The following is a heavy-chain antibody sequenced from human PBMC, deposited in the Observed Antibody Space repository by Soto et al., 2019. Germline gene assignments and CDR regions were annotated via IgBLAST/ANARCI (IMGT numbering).Heavy chain of an antibody. V-gene: IGHV3-23*01. CDR2: ISGSGGST. CDR1: GCPFSSYS. J-gene: IGHJ4*02. Sequence: GGSLRLSCAASGCPFSSYSMSWVRQAPGKGLEWVSAISGSGGSTYYADSVKGRFTISRDNSKNTLYLQMNSLRAEDTAVYYCAKDGRGHYDSSGSYYRGQGTLVTVSS. CDR3: AKDGRGHYDSSGSYY. D-gene: IGHD3-22*01.